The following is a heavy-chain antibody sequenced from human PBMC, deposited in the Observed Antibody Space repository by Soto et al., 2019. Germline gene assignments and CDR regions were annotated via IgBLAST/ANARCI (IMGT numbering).Heavy chain of an antibody. V-gene: IGHV3-23*01. CDR3: VQYGSYSNYVSWFDP. Sequence: GGSLRLPCAASGFIFSSYAMSWVRQAPGKGLEWVSSISGSGGSTYYADSGKGRFTISRDNSKNTLYVQMNSLRAGDTAVYYCVQYGSYSNYVSWFDPWGQGTLVTVSS. J-gene: IGHJ5*02. D-gene: IGHD4-4*01. CDR1: GFIFSSYA. CDR2: ISGSGGST.